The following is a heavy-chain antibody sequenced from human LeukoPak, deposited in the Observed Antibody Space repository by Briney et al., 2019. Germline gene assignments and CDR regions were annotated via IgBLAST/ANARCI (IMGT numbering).Heavy chain of an antibody. V-gene: IGHV3-23*01. D-gene: IGHD4-17*01. CDR3: AKDDYAYYYGMDV. CDR2: ISGSGGST. CDR1: GFTFSSYA. Sequence: GGSLRLSCAASGFTFSSYAMSWVRQAPGKGLEWVSAISGSGGSTYYADSVKGRFTISRGNSKNTLYLQMNSLRAEDTAVYYCAKDDYAYYYGMDVWDQGTTVTVSS. J-gene: IGHJ6*02.